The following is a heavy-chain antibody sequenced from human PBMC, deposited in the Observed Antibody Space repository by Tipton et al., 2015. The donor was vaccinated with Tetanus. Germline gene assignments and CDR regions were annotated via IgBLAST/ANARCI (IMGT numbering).Heavy chain of an antibody. Sequence: LRLSCTVSGSSITSTTHYWGWIRQAPGKGLEWIGIIYYGGSTYYNASLRSRVTISVDTSKNQFSLKLSSVTAADTAVYYCARVDDSVWGSPFDPWGQGVLVTVSS. CDR2: IYYGGST. CDR3: ARVDDSVWGSPFDP. V-gene: IGHV4-39*07. D-gene: IGHD3-16*01. CDR1: GSSITSTTHY. J-gene: IGHJ5*02.